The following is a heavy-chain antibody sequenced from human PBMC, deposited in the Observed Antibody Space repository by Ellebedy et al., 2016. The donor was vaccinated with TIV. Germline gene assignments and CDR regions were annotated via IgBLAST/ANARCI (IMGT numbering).Heavy chain of an antibody. Sequence: ASVKVSCKASGGTFSSYAISWVRQAPGQGLEWMGGIIPIFGTANYAQKFQGRVTITADESTSTAYMELSSLRSEDTAVYYCARASLVGATPFYYYYGMDVWGQGTTVTVSS. J-gene: IGHJ6*02. V-gene: IGHV1-69*13. CDR1: GGTFSSYA. CDR3: ARASLVGATPFYYYYGMDV. CDR2: IIPIFGTA. D-gene: IGHD1-26*01.